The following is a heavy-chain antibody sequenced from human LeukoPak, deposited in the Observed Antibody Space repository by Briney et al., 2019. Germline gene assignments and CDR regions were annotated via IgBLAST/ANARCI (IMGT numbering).Heavy chain of an antibody. J-gene: IGHJ5*02. D-gene: IGHD6-6*01. Sequence: GGSLRLYCAASGFTFSSHAMSWVRQAPGKGLEWVSAISGSGGSTYYADSVKGLFTISRDNSKNTLYLQMNSLRAEDTAVYYCAKLPYSSSFYWFDPWGQGTLVTVSS. CDR3: AKLPYSSSFYWFDP. CDR2: ISGSGGST. CDR1: GFTFSSHA. V-gene: IGHV3-23*01.